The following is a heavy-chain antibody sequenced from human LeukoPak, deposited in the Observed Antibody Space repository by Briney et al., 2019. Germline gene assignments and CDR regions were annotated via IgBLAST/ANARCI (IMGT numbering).Heavy chain of an antibody. CDR1: GGSISSYY. Sequence: SETLSLTCTVSGGSISSYYWSWIRQPAGKGLEWIGRIYTSGSTNYNPSLKSRVTMSVDTSKNQFSLKLSSVTAADTAVYYCARDVRYCSSTSCYYGMDVWGQGTTVTVSS. CDR3: ARDVRYCSSTSCYYGMDV. CDR2: IYTSGST. V-gene: IGHV4-4*07. D-gene: IGHD2-2*01. J-gene: IGHJ6*02.